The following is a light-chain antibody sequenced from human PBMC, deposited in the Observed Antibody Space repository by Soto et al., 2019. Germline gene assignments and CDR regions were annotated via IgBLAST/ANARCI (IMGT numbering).Light chain of an antibody. CDR2: RSN. CDR3: ASWDASLNVWV. J-gene: IGLJ3*02. Sequence: QSVLTQPPSASGTPGQRVTISCSGSRSNIGSDTVNWYQQLPGTAPKLLIHRSNQRPSGVPGRFSGSKSGTSASLAISGLQPEDEADYHCASWDASLNVWVFGGGTKLTVL. V-gene: IGLV1-44*01. CDR1: RSNIGSDT.